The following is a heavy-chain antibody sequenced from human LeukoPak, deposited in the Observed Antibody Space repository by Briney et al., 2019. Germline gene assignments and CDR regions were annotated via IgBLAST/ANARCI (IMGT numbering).Heavy chain of an antibody. J-gene: IGHJ3*02. CDR1: GGSISSTTNW. CDR2: IYDSGTT. D-gene: IGHD5-12*01. Sequence: PSETLSLTCAVSGGSISSTTNWWSWVRQPPGKGLEWIGNIYDSGTTHYNPSLKSRVTISGDTSKNQFSLKLNSVTAADTAIYYCATHRRSGSGGSENAFEIWGQGTMVTVSS. V-gene: IGHV4-39*01. CDR3: ATHRRSGSGGSENAFEI.